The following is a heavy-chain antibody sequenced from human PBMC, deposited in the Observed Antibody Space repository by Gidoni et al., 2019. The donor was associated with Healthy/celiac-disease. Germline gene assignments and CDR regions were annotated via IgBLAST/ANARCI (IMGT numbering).Heavy chain of an antibody. V-gene: IGHV3-21*01. CDR3: PRDDGGMDYYYGMDV. J-gene: IGHJ6*02. CDR1: GFTFSRYS. CDR2: ISSISSYI. Sequence: EVQLVASGGGMVKPGGSLRLSCAASGFTFSRYSRNWVRHAPGKGLEWVSSISSISSYIYYADSVQGRFTITRDNAQNSLYLQMNSLRAEDTAVYYCPRDDGGMDYYYGMDVWGQGTTVTVSS. D-gene: IGHD3-16*01.